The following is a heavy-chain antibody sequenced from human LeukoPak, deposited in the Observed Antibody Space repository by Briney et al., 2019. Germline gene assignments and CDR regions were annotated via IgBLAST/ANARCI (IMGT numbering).Heavy chain of an antibody. CDR1: GGSISSYY. V-gene: IGHV4-59*01. CDR2: IYYSGST. Sequence: SETLSLTCAVSGGSISSYYWSWIRQPPGKGLEWIGYIYYSGSTNYNPSLKSRVTISVDTSKNQFSLKLSSVTAADTAVYYCARWSGYYYYFDYWGQGTLVTVSS. CDR3: ARWSGYYYYFDY. J-gene: IGHJ4*02. D-gene: IGHD3-3*01.